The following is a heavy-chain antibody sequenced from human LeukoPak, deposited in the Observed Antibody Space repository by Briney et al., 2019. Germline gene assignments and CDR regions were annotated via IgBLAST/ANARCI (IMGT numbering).Heavy chain of an antibody. Sequence: GGSLRLSCAASGLTVSSNSMRWVRQAPGKGLEWVSVIYSGGDIFYADSVKGRFTISRDNSKNTVYLKMNNLRAEDTAVYFCARDRGTSGYIFDYWGRGTLVTVSS. V-gene: IGHV3-53*01. J-gene: IGHJ4*02. D-gene: IGHD3-22*01. CDR1: GLTVSSNS. CDR3: ARDRGTSGYIFDY. CDR2: IYSGGDI.